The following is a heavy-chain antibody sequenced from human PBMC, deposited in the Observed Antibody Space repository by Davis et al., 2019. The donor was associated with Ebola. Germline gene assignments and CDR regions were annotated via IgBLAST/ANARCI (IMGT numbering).Heavy chain of an antibody. J-gene: IGHJ3*02. CDR1: GGSFSGYY. CDR3: ARHGGRGDYFVDI. V-gene: IGHV4-34*01. Sequence: SETLSLTCAVYGGSFSGYYWSWIRQPPGKGLEWIGEINHSGSTNYNPSLKSRVTISVDMSKNQFSLKLSSVTAADTAVYYCARHGGRGDYFVDIWGQGTMVTVSS. CDR2: INHSGST. D-gene: IGHD4-17*01.